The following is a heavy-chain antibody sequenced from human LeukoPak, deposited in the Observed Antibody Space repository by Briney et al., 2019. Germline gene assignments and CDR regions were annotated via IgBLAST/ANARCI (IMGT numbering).Heavy chain of an antibody. CDR1: RDRVSGNSAA. D-gene: IGHD3-10*01. Sequence: SQTLSLTCAISRDRVSGNSAAWNWIRQSPSRGLEWLGRTYYRSKWYNDYAVSVKSRITINPDTSKNQFSLQLNSVTPEDTAVYYCARELWFGELHNWIDPWGQGTLVTVSS. J-gene: IGHJ5*02. CDR2: TYYRSKWYN. V-gene: IGHV6-1*01. CDR3: ARELWFGELHNWIDP.